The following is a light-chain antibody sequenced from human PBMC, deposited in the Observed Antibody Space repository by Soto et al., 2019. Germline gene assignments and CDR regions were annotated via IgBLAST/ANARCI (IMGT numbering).Light chain of an antibody. CDR1: QSVSSTH. CDR3: QQYGHSPLT. CDR2: GAS. V-gene: IGKV3-20*01. J-gene: IGKJ4*01. Sequence: EIVLTQSPGTLSLSPGERVTLSCRASQSVSSTHLAWYQQKPGQAPRLLIYGASSRATGIPDRFSGSGSGTDFTLTISRLEPEDFAVYYCQQYGHSPLTFGGGTKVEIK.